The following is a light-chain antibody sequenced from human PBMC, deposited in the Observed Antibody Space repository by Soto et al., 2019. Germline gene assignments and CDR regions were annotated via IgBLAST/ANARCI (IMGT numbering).Light chain of an antibody. V-gene: IGKV3-20*01. J-gene: IGKJ1*01. CDR1: QSVSSSY. CDR2: GAS. Sequence: EIVSTQSPGTLSLSQGERATLSCRASQSVSSSYLAWYEQKPGQAPRVLIYGASSRATGIPARFSGIVSGTEFNLTIRSLQPEECAVYAGQQYNNWTSTVGQWPKGEIK. CDR3: QQYNNWTST.